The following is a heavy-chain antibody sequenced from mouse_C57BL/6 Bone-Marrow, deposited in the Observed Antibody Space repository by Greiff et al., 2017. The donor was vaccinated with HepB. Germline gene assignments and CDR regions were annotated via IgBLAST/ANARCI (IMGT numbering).Heavy chain of an antibody. J-gene: IGHJ4*01. D-gene: IGHD1-1*01. Sequence: EVQRVESGGGLVQPGGSLSLSCAASGFTFTDYYMSWVRQPPGKALEWLGFIRNKANGYTTEYSASVKGRFTISRDNSQSILYLQMNALRAEDSATYYCASGTTVVARTYAMDYWGQGTSVTVSS. CDR1: GFTFTDYY. CDR3: ASGTTVVARTYAMDY. V-gene: IGHV7-3*01. CDR2: IRNKANGYTT.